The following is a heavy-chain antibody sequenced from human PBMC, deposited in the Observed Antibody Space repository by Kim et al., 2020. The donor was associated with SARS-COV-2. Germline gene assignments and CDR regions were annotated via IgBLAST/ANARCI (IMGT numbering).Heavy chain of an antibody. CDR3: ARYLGGGSVETLAHH. J-gene: IGHJ5*02. Sequence: ASVKVSCKASGYTFTNYVLHWVRQAPGQGLEWMGWIRPDTGSPTYAQGFTGRFVLSLDRSASTASLEITGLKTEETAQYYCARYLGGGSVETLAHHWGQG. CDR1: GYTFTNYV. CDR2: IRPDTGSP. V-gene: IGHV7-4-1*02. D-gene: IGHD2-21*02.